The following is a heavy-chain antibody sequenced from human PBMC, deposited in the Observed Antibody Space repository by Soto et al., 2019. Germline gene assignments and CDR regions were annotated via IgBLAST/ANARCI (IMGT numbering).Heavy chain of an antibody. CDR3: ARGLGGVTAAGNSSVDFDY. CDR1: GGSFSGYY. V-gene: IGHV4-34*01. D-gene: IGHD6-13*01. CDR2: INHSGST. Sequence: LSLTCAVYGGSFSGYYWSWIRQPPGKGLEWIGEINHSGSTNYNPSLKSRVTISVDTSKNQFSLKLSSVTAADTAVYYCARGLGGVTAAGNSSVDFDYWGQGTLVTGSS. J-gene: IGHJ4*02.